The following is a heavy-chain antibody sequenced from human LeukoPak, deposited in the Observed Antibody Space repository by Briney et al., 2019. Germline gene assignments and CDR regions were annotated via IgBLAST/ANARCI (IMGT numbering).Heavy chain of an antibody. CDR3: ARGGAGVRQGRFDY. CDR1: EFTFGPYS. CDR2: ISGSSSDI. J-gene: IGHJ4*02. V-gene: IGHV3-21*01. D-gene: IGHD3-10*01. Sequence: PGGSLRLSCGASEFTFGPYSMNWVRQAPGKGLEWVSFISGSSSDIYYADSVKGRFTISRDNAKNSLYLQMNSLRAEDTAVYYCARGGAGVRQGRFDYWGQGTLVTVSP.